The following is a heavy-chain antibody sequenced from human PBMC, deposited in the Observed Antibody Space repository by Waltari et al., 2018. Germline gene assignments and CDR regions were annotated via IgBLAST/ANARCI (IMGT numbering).Heavy chain of an antibody. CDR2: IYTSGST. D-gene: IGHD3-10*01. CDR1: GGSISRYY. V-gene: IGHV4-4*07. CDR3: ARGKSSGPEHWYFDL. Sequence: QVQLQESGPGLVKPSETLSLTCTVSGGSISRYYWSWIRQPAGKGLEWIGRIYTSGSTNYNPSLKSRVTMSVDTSKNQFSLKRSSVTAADTAVYYCARGKSSGPEHWYFDLWGRGTLVTVSS. J-gene: IGHJ2*01.